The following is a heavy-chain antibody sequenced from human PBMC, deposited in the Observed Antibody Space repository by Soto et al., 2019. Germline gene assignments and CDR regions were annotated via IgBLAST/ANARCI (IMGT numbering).Heavy chain of an antibody. CDR1: GYTFTGYY. Sequence: RASVKVSCKASGYTFTGYYVHWLRQAPGQGLEWMGWINPNSGDTYLAQRFQGRVTMNRDTSIGTAYMELRGMTSDDTAEYYCAKGGAIVAAGTRVYLYNAMDVWGQGTTVTVSS. V-gene: IGHV1-2*02. CDR3: AKGGAIVAAGTRVYLYNAMDV. CDR2: INPNSGDT. J-gene: IGHJ6*02. D-gene: IGHD1-26*01.